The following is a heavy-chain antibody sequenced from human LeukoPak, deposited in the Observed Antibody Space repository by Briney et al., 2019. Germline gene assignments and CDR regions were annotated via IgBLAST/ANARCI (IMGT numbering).Heavy chain of an antibody. CDR3: AKSQDDDVLRYFDWLLLYGMDV. V-gene: IGHV3-23*01. CDR1: GFTFSSYA. Sequence: GGSLRLSCAASGFTFSSYAMSWVRQAPGKGLEWVSAISGSGGSTYYADSVKGRFTISRDNSKNTLYLQMNSLRAEDTAVYYCAKSQDDDVLRYFDWLLLYGMDVWGQGTTDTVSS. D-gene: IGHD3-9*01. J-gene: IGHJ6*02. CDR2: ISGSGGST.